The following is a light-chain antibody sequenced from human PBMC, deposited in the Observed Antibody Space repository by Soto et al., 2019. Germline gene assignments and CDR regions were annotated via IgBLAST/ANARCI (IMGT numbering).Light chain of an antibody. CDR3: EQYRSTPLT. CDR2: AAS. CDR1: QSVGNNY. Sequence: EMVLTQSPGTLSLSPGERATLSCRASQSVGNNYLAWYQQKPGQAPRFLIYAASSRATGIPDRFSGSGSGTDFTLTISSQEPEDFAVYYCEQYRSTPLTFGGGTKVEIK. J-gene: IGKJ4*01. V-gene: IGKV3-20*01.